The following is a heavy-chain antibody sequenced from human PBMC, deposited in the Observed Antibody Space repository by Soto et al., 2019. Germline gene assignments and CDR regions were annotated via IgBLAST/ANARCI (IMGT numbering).Heavy chain of an antibody. CDR1: GGSFSGYY. CDR2: INHSGGT. V-gene: IGHV4-34*01. Sequence: SETLSLTCAVYGGSFSGYYWNWIRQPPGKGLEWIGEINHSGGTNFNPSLKSRVTISLDTSKNQFSLKLSSVTAADTAAYYCARGFPFGSSGYHLDYWGQGTLVTVSS. J-gene: IGHJ4*02. D-gene: IGHD3-22*01. CDR3: ARGFPFGSSGYHLDY.